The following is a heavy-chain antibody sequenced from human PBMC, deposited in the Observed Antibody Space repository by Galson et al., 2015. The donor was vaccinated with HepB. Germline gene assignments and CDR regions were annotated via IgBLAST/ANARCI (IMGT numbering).Heavy chain of an antibody. CDR3: ARERRRGLYSSSSVGFDP. V-gene: IGHV4-59*01. Sequence: SETLSLTCTVSGGSISGYYWSWIRQPPGKGLEWIGYIYYSGSTNYNPSLRSRVTMSVDTSKKQFSLKLSSVTAADTAVYYCARERRRGLYSSSSVGFDPWGQGTLVTVSS. J-gene: IGHJ5*02. CDR2: IYYSGST. CDR1: GGSISGYY. D-gene: IGHD6-6*01.